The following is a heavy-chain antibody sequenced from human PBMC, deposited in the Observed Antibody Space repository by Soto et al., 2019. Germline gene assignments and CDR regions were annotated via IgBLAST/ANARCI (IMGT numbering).Heavy chain of an antibody. CDR3: ARVNWNYEADNWFDP. CDR1: GGSISSGGYY. Sequence: QVQLQESGPGLVKPSQTLSLTCTVSGGSISSGGYYWSWIRQHPGKGLEWIGYIYYSGSTYYNPSLKSRVTIXXDXSXXQFSLKLSSVTAADTAVYYCARVNWNYEADNWFDPWGQGTLVTVSS. V-gene: IGHV4-31*03. D-gene: IGHD1-7*01. J-gene: IGHJ5*02. CDR2: IYYSGST.